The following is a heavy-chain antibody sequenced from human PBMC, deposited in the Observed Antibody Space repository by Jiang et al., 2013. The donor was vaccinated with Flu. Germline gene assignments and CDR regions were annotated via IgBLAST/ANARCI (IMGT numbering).Heavy chain of an antibody. CDR1: GYSFTSYW. CDR3: ARVLSYGSGSGDAFDI. CDR2: IYPGDSDT. D-gene: IGHD3-10*01. V-gene: IGHV5-51*01. J-gene: IGHJ3*02. Sequence: SGAEVKKPGESLKISRKGSGYSFTSYWIGWVRQMPGKGLEWMGIIYPGDSDTRYSPSFQGQVTISADKSISTAYLQWSSLKASDTAMYYCARVLSYGSGSGDAFDIWGQGTMVTVSS.